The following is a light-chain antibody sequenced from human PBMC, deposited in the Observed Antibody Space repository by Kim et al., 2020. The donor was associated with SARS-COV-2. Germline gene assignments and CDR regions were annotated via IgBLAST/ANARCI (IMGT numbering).Light chain of an antibody. Sequence: APGETARSTCGGNNIGRRSVHWYQQKPGQAPVLVIYYDSDRPSGIPERFSGSNYGNTATLTISRVEAGDEADYYCQVWDSSSDHPVFGGGTQLTVL. CDR2: YDS. V-gene: IGLV3-21*04. CDR1: NIGRRS. J-gene: IGLJ3*02. CDR3: QVWDSSSDHPV.